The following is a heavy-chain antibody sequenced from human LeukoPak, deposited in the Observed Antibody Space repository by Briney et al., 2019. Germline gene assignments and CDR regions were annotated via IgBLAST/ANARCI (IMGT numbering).Heavy chain of an antibody. CDR2: MRHDESRI. CDR3: ARPVIPSAYQETYYMDV. D-gene: IGHD3-16*01. CDR1: GFIFSAYG. J-gene: IGHJ6*03. Sequence: PGGSLRLSCAASGFIFSAYGMHWVRQGPGEGLEWVAYMRHDESRIFYADFVKGRFTISRDDSKNTLYLQMHSLTTEDTGLYYCARPVIPSAYQETYYMDVWGKGTTVTVS. V-gene: IGHV3-30*02.